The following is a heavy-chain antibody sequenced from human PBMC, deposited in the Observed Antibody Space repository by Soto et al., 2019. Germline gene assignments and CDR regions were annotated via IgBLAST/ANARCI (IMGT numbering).Heavy chain of an antibody. J-gene: IGHJ4*02. CDR2: IYYSGST. D-gene: IGHD6-6*01. V-gene: IGHV4-31*03. Sequence: SETLSLTCTVSGGSISSGGYYWSWIRQHPGKGLEWIGYIYYSGSTYYNPSLKSRVTISVDTSKSQFSLKLSSVTAADTAVYYCASGGPQLVFYWGQGTLVTVSS. CDR3: ASGGPQLVFY. CDR1: GGSISSGGYY.